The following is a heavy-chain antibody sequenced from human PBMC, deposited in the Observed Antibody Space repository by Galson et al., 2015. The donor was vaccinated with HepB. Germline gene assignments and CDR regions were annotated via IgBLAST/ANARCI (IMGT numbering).Heavy chain of an antibody. V-gene: IGHV3-7*03. Sequence: SLRLSCAVSGFMFSGHWMNWVRQAPGKGLGWVANIKEDGSIKYYVDSVTGRFTISRDNARNLLYLQMNGLRAEDTAVYFCARNRGYETFDYWGQGALVTVSS. D-gene: IGHD5-12*01. CDR2: IKEDGSIK. CDR3: ARNRGYETFDY. J-gene: IGHJ4*02. CDR1: GFMFSGHW.